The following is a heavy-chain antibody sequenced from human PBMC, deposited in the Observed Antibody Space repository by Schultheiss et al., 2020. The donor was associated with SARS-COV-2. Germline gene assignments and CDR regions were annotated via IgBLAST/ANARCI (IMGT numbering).Heavy chain of an antibody. CDR1: GFTFSSYA. CDR2: ISSSGSTI. D-gene: IGHD6-13*01. CDR3: ARETAAEAFFDY. J-gene: IGHJ4*02. Sequence: GGSLRLSCAASGFTFSSYAMHWVRQAPGKRLEWVSYISSSGSTIYYADSVKGRFTISRDNAKNSLYLQMNSLRDEDTAVYYCARETAAEAFFDYWGQGTLVTVSS. V-gene: IGHV3-48*02.